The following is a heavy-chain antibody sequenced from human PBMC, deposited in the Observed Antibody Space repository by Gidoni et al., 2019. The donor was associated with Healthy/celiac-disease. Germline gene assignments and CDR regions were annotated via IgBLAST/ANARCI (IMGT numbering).Heavy chain of an antibody. CDR2: IWYDGSNK. J-gene: IGHJ4*02. CDR1: GFTFGSYG. D-gene: IGHD2-2*01. V-gene: IGHV3-33*01. CDR3: ARDLAWAVPGPFDY. Sequence: QVQLVESGGGVVQHGRYLRLSCAAAGFTFGSYGMHWVLQAPGKGLECVAVIWYDGSNKYYADSVKGRFTISRDNSKNTLYLQMNSLRAEDTAVYYCARDLAWAVPGPFDYWGQGTLVTVSS.